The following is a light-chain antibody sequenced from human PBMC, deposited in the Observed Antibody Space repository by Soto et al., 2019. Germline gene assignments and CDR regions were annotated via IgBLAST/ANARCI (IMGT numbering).Light chain of an antibody. J-gene: IGKJ3*01. Sequence: DIQMTQSPSTLSASVGDTLIITCRASESIDNWLAWYQQKPGKAPKLLLFAASTLVGGVPSRFSGRGSGTDFTLTISSLQSEDFAVYYCQQYDNWPPFTFGPGTKVDI. CDR3: QQYDNWPPFT. CDR2: AAS. V-gene: IGKV1-5*01. CDR1: ESIDNW.